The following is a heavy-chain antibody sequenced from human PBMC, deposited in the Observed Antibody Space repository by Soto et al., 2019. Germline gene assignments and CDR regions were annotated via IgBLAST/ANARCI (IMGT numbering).Heavy chain of an antibody. D-gene: IGHD1-26*01. CDR2: TYYRSKWYN. Sequence: SQTLSLTCAISGDSVSSSSVTWNWIRQSPSRGLEWLGRTYYRSKWYNDYAESVKSRITINPDTSKNQFSLHLNSVTPEDTAVYYCVRLIGNSWLDFWGQETLVTVS. V-gene: IGHV6-1*01. J-gene: IGHJ5*01. CDR1: GDSVSSSSVT. CDR3: VRLIGNSWLDF.